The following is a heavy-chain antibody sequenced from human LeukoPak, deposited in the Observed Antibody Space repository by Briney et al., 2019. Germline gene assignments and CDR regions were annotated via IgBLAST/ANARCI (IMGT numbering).Heavy chain of an antibody. CDR3: ARSSGWYQNWFDP. CDR2: IYYSGST. CDR1: GGSISSSSYY. Sequence: SETLSLTCTVSGGSISSSSYYWGWIRQPPGEGLEWIGSIYYSGSTYYNPSLKSRVTISVDTSKNQFSLKLSSVTAADTAVYYCARSSGWYQNWFDPWGQGTLVTVSS. J-gene: IGHJ5*02. D-gene: IGHD6-19*01. V-gene: IGHV4-39*01.